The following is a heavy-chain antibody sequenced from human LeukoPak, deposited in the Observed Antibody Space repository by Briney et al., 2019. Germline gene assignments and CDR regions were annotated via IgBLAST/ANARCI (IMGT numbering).Heavy chain of an antibody. D-gene: IGHD3-10*01. CDR1: GGSFSGYY. V-gene: IGHV4-34*01. Sequence: PSETLSLTCAVYGGSFSGYYWSWIRQPPGKGLEWIGEINHSGSTNYNPSLKSRVTISVDTSKNQFSLKLSSVTAADTAVYYCARLGRYGSGSYFSANYYYGMDVWGQGTTVTVSS. J-gene: IGHJ6*02. CDR3: ARLGRYGSGSYFSANYYYGMDV. CDR2: INHSGST.